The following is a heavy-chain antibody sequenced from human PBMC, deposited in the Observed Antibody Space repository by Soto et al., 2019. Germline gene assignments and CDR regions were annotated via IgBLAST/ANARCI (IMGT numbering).Heavy chain of an antibody. V-gene: IGHV1-69*06. CDR3: ARGAPSGSYVPYGMDV. D-gene: IGHD1-26*01. Sequence: QVQLVQSGAEVKKPGSSVKVSCKASGGTFSSYAISWVRQAPGQGLEWMGGIIPIFGTANYAQKFQGRVTITADKSTSTAYMELSSLRSEDTAVYYCARGAPSGSYVPYGMDVWGQGTTVTVSS. CDR1: GGTFSSYA. J-gene: IGHJ6*02. CDR2: IIPIFGTA.